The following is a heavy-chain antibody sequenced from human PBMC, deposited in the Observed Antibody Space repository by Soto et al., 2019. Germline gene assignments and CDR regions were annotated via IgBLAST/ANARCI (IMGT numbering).Heavy chain of an antibody. V-gene: IGHV4-30-2*01. CDR2: IYHSGST. J-gene: IGHJ4*02. CDR3: ARVRSGWGIDY. CDR1: GSSISSGCYS. D-gene: IGHD6-19*01. Sequence: SETLSLTCAASGSSISSGCYSWSWIRQPPGKGLEYIGYIYHSGSTYYNPSLKSRVTISVDRSKNQFSLKLSSVTAADTAVYYCARVRSGWGIDYWGQGTLVTVS.